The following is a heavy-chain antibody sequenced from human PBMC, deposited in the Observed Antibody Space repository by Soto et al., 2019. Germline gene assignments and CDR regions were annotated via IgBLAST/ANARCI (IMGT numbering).Heavy chain of an antibody. CDR1: GYTLTTYG. D-gene: IGHD4-17*01. CDR2: INTGNGNT. J-gene: IGHJ4*02. Sequence: GASVKVSCKASGYTLTTYGMHWVRQAPGQRLEWMGWINTGNGNTKYSQKFQDRVTFTRDTFASTACMELSSLRSEDTAVYYCARDHAVNTADYWGQGTLVTVSS. V-gene: IGHV1-3*04. CDR3: ARDHAVNTADY.